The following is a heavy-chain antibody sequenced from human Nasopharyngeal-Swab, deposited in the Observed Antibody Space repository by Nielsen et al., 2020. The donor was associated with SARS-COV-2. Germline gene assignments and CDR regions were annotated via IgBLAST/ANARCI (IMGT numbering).Heavy chain of an antibody. J-gene: IGHJ4*02. CDR2: ISGNIGTT. CDR3: ARGSTLIDY. Sequence: ASVKVSCKASGYTFTSYGISWVRQAPGQGLEWMGWISGNIGTTNYAQNLQGRVTMTTDTSTSTAYMELSNLRSDDTAVYYCARGSTLIDYWGQGTLVTVSS. CDR1: GYTFTSYG. V-gene: IGHV1-18*01. D-gene: IGHD1-26*01.